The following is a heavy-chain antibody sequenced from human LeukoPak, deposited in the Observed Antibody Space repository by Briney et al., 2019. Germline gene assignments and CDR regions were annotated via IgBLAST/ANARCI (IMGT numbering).Heavy chain of an antibody. D-gene: IGHD5-18*01. V-gene: IGHV3-7*01. CDR1: GFTFSDYY. Sequence: GGTLRLSCAASGFTFSDYYMSWIRQAPGKGLEWVANIKQDGSEKYYVDSVKGRFTISRDNAKNSLYLQMNSLRAEDTAVYYCARDPGLRYSYGPASLWFDPWGQGTLVTVSS. CDR2: IKQDGSEK. J-gene: IGHJ5*02. CDR3: ARDPGLRYSYGPASLWFDP.